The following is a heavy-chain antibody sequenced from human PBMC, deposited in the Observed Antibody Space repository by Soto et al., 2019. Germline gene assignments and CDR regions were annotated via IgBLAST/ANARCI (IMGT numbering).Heavy chain of an antibody. CDR1: GGTFSSYA. CDR2: IIPIFGTA. Sequence: ASVKVSCKASGGTFSSYAISWVRQAPGQGLEWMGGIIPIFGTANYAQKFQGRVTITADESTSTAYMELSSLRSEDTAVYYCAISHLTNLGELSLHQWGGHWFDHWGQGTLVTVSS. J-gene: IGHJ5*02. D-gene: IGHD3-16*02. CDR3: AISHLTNLGELSLHQWGGHWFDH. V-gene: IGHV1-69*13.